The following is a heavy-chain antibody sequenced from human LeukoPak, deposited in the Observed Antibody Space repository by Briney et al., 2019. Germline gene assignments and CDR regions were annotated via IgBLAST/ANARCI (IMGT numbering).Heavy chain of an antibody. J-gene: IGHJ6*03. D-gene: IGHD5-12*01. CDR3: IRTLIVATSPYKDV. Sequence: GGPLRLSCATSGFTFSSYWMHWVRQAPGKGLVWVSRVNSDGTGTTYADSVEGRFTISRDNAKNTVYLQMNSLRGEDTAIYYCIRTLIVATSPYKDVWGKGTTVTVSS. CDR1: GFTFSSYW. CDR2: VNSDGTGT. V-gene: IGHV3-74*01.